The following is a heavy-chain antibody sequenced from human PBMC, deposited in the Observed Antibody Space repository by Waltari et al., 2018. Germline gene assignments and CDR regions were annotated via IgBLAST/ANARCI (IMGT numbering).Heavy chain of an antibody. D-gene: IGHD3-22*01. CDR2: IFYSGTT. CDR3: ARQRYYSASSGPRGWRFDY. J-gene: IGHJ4*02. Sequence: QAQLQESGPGLVKPSETLSLTYIVTGGSIISSAYSWAWIRQPPGKGLEWIASIFYSGTTYHNPSLESRVTISVDTSNNQFSLKLSSVTAADTAVYYCARQRYYSASSGPRGWRFDYWGQGALVTVSS. V-gene: IGHV4-39*01. CDR1: GGSIISSAYS.